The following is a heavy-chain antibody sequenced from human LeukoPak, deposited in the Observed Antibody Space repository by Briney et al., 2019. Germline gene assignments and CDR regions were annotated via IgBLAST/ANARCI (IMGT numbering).Heavy chain of an antibody. D-gene: IGHD6-13*01. J-gene: IGHJ4*02. CDR2: ISGSGGST. CDR1: GFTFSSYA. Sequence: GGSLRLSCAASGFTFSSYAMSWVRQAPGKGLEWVSAISGSGGSTYYADSVKGRFTISRDNSKNTLYLQMNSLRAEDTAVYYCAKDENVAHWDSSSWYYFDYWGRGTLVTVSS. CDR3: AKDENVAHWDSSSWYYFDY. V-gene: IGHV3-23*01.